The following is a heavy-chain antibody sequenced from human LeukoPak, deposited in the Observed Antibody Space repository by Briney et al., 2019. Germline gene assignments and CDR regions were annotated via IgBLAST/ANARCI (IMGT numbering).Heavy chain of an antibody. V-gene: IGHV3-64*01. Sequence: GGSLRLSCAASGFTFSSYAMHWVRQAPGKGLEYVSAISSNGGSIYYANSVKGRFTISRDNSKNTLYLQMGSLRSEDTAVYYCARTYYDILTGYFNYYYMDVWGKGTTVTVSS. CDR3: ARTYYDILTGYFNYYYMDV. CDR1: GFTFSSYA. CDR2: ISSNGGSI. D-gene: IGHD3-9*01. J-gene: IGHJ6*03.